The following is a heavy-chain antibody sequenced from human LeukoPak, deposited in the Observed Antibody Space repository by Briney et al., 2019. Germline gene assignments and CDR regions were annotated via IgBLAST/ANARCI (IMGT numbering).Heavy chain of an antibody. J-gene: IGHJ5*02. Sequence: GGSLRLSCAASGFTFSSYAMSWVRQAPGKGLEWVSAISGSGGSTYYADSVRGRFTISRDNSKNTLYLQMNSLRAEDTAVYYCAKFPVTWLIMNWFDPWGQGTLVTVSS. V-gene: IGHV3-23*01. CDR1: GFTFSSYA. D-gene: IGHD3-10*01. CDR2: ISGSGGST. CDR3: AKFPVTWLIMNWFDP.